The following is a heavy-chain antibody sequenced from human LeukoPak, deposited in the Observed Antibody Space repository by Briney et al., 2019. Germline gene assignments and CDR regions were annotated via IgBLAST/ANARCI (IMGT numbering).Heavy chain of an antibody. Sequence: GGSLRLSCAASGFTFSSYGMHWVRQAPGKGLEWVAVISYDGSNKYYADSVKGRFTISRDNSKNTLYLQMNSLRAEDRAVYYCAKGCSGWLFCTGTDDYWGQGTLVTVSS. V-gene: IGHV3-30*18. CDR2: ISYDGSNK. J-gene: IGHJ4*02. D-gene: IGHD6-19*01. CDR3: AKGCSGWLFCTGTDDY. CDR1: GFTFSSYG.